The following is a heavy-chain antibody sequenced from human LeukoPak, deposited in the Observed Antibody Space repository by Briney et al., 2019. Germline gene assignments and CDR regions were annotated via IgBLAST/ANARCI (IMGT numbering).Heavy chain of an antibody. CDR2: TYYRSKWYN. CDR3: ARDPRDYGDSYYYYGMDV. D-gene: IGHD4-17*01. CDR1: GDSVSSNSAA. J-gene: IGHJ6*04. V-gene: IGHV6-1*01. Sequence: PSQTLSLTCTISGDSVSSNSAAWNWIRQSPSRGLEWLGRTYYRSKWYNDYAVSVKSRITINPDTSKNQFSLQLNSVTPEDTAVYYCARDPRDYGDSYYYYGMDVWGKGTTVTVSS.